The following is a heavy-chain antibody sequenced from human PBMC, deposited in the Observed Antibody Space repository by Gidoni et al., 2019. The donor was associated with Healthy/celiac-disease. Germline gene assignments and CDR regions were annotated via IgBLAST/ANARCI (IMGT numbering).Heavy chain of an antibody. CDR1: VFPFSRYA. CDR3: AREARDTMVRGGRTRNDAFDI. V-gene: IGHV3-30*04. J-gene: IGHJ3*02. Sequence: HVQLVHSGGGVVQPGSSLGLSCAASVFPFSRYAMHWVRQAPGKGLEWVAVISDDGSNKYYADYVKGRFTISRDNSKNTLYLQMSSLRAEDTAGYYCAREARDTMVRGGRTRNDAFDIWGQGTMVTVSS. CDR2: ISDDGSNK. D-gene: IGHD3-10*01.